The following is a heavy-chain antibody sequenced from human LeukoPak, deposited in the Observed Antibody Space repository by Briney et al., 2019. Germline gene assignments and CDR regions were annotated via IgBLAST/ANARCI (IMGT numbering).Heavy chain of an antibody. D-gene: IGHD1-26*01. CDR3: ARVKVGATTPDFDY. V-gene: IGHV3-74*01. CDR2: INSDGSST. CDR1: GFTFSSYW. Sequence: GGSLRLPCAASGFTFSSYWMHWVRQAPGKGLVWVSRINSDGSSTSYADSVKGRFTISRDNAKNTLYLQMNSLRAEDTAVYYCARVKVGATTPDFDYWGQGTLVTVSS. J-gene: IGHJ4*02.